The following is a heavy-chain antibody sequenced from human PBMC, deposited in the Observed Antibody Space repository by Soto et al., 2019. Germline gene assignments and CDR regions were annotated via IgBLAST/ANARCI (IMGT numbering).Heavy chain of an antibody. CDR2: IYYSGST. J-gene: IGHJ4*02. CDR1: GGSISSSSYY. Sequence: SETLSLTCTVSGGSISSSSYYWGWIRQPPGKGLEWIGSIYYSGSTYYNPSLKSRVTISVDTSKNQFSLKLSSVTAADTAVYYCARSITFGGVIVIPDYFDYWGQGTLVTVSS. D-gene: IGHD3-16*02. V-gene: IGHV4-39*01. CDR3: ARSITFGGVIVIPDYFDY.